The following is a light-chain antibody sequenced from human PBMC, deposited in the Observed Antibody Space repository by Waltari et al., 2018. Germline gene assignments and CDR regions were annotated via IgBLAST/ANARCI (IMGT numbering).Light chain of an antibody. V-gene: IGKV3-11*01. J-gene: IGKJ2*01. Sequence: EIVLTQSPATLSLSPGETATLSCRASQSVGTYLAWDQQKPGQAPRLLIYDASNRATGIPDRFRGSGSGTDFTLTISSLEPEDFALYYCQQRSSWTPHTFGQGARLEIK. CDR3: QQRSSWTPHT. CDR2: DAS. CDR1: QSVGTY.